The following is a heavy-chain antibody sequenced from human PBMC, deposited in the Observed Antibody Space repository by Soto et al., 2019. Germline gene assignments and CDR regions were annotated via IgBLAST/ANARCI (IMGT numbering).Heavy chain of an antibody. D-gene: IGHD2-15*01. CDR3: ARGVRGCSGGSCYRHNWFDT. V-gene: IGHV4-30-4*01. CDR2: IYYSGST. CDR1: GGSISSGDYY. J-gene: IGHJ5*02. Sequence: TLSLTCTVSGGSISSGDYYWSWIRQPPGKGLEWIGYIYYSGSTYYNPSLKSRVTISVDTSKNQFSLKLSSVTAADTAVYYCARGVRGCSGGSCYRHNWFDTWGQGTLVTVSS.